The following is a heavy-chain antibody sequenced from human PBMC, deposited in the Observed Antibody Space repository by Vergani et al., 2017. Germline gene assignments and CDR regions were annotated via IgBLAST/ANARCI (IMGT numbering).Heavy chain of an antibody. CDR3: ASDTHSGQRADR. J-gene: IGHJ5*02. V-gene: IGHV4-59*11. Sequence: QVQLQESGPGLVKFSETLSLTCSVSFDSIRNLYCNWIPQPPGKGLEWIGSIHYSENTNYNPSLKTRVTISVDTSKNQFSLTLTSVTAADTAVYYCASDTHSGQRADRWGQGILVTVTS. CDR1: FDSIRNLY. CDR2: IHYSENT. D-gene: IGHD6-19*01.